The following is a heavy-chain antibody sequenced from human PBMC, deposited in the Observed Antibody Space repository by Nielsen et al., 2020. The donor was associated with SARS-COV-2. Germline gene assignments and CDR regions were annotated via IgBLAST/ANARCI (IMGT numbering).Heavy chain of an antibody. CDR3: AKDKGDIAVAENFDY. CDR2: IKQDGSEK. V-gene: IGHV3-7*03. J-gene: IGHJ4*02. D-gene: IGHD6-19*01. Sequence: GGSLRLSCAASGFTFSSYWMHWVRQAPGKGLEWVANIKQDGSEKYYVDSVKGRFTISRDNAKNSLYLQMNSLRAEDTAVYYCAKDKGDIAVAENFDYWGQGTLVTVSS. CDR1: GFTFSSYW.